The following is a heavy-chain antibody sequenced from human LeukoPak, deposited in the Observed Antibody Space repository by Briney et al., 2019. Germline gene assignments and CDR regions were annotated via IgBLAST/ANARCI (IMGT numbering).Heavy chain of an antibody. Sequence: GRSLRLSCAASGFTFSSYGMHWVRQAPGKGLEWVAVIWYDGSNKYYADSVKGRFTISRDNSKNTLYLQMNSLRAEDTAVYYCARDGREQWLVPKDAFDTWGQGTMVTVSS. V-gene: IGHV3-33*01. CDR3: ARDGREQWLVPKDAFDT. CDR1: GFTFSSYG. CDR2: IWYDGSNK. D-gene: IGHD6-19*01. J-gene: IGHJ3*02.